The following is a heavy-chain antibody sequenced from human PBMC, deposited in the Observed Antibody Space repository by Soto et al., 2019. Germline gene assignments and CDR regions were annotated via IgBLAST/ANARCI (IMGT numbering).Heavy chain of an antibody. CDR3: VRLVGNSWLDF. CDR1: GDSVSSSRVT. J-gene: IGHJ5*01. Sequence: LSQTLSLTCVISGDSVSSSRVTWNWIRQSPSRGLEWLGRTYFRSKWYNDYAESVRSRITIDPDTSKNQFSLHLNSVTPEDTAVYYCVRLVGNSWLDFWGQGTLVTVSS. CDR2: TYFRSKWYN. D-gene: IGHD2-2*01. V-gene: IGHV6-1*01.